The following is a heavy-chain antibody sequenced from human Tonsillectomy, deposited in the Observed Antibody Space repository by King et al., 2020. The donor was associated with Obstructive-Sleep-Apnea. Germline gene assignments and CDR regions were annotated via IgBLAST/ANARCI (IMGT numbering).Heavy chain of an antibody. V-gene: IGHV3-30*04. D-gene: IGHD2-8*01. Sequence: VQLVESGVDVVQPGKSLRLSCAASGFTFSIYSLHWVRQAPGKGLEWVAVISYDGSDKYYADSVKGRCTISRDNSIDTLYLQMNSLRHDDSAVYYCARSSDTNQVYWGQGTLVTVSS. CDR3: ARSSDTNQVY. CDR2: ISYDGSDK. J-gene: IGHJ4*02. CDR1: GFTFSIYS.